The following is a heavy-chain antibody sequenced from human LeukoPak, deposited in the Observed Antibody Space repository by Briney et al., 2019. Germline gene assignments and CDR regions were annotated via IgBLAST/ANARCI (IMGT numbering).Heavy chain of an antibody. CDR1: GGSISSYY. V-gene: IGHV4-59*01. Sequence: SETLSLTCTVSGGSISSYYWSWIRQPPGKGLEWIGYIYYSGSTNYNPSLKSRVTISVDTSKNQFSLKLSSVTAADTAVYYCATTRVRGAIRNLGLDVWGQGTTVTVSS. D-gene: IGHD3-10*01. CDR2: IYYSGST. J-gene: IGHJ6*02. CDR3: ATTRVRGAIRNLGLDV.